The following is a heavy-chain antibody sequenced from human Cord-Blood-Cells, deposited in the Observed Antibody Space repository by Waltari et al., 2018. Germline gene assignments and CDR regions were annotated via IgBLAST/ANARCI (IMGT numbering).Heavy chain of an antibody. CDR1: GGSFSGYY. CDR2: INHSGST. Sequence: QVQLQQWGAGLLKPSETLPLTCAVYGGSFSGYYWSWIRQPPGKGLEWIGEINHSGSTNYNPSLKSRVTISVDTSKNQFSLKLSSVTAADTAVYYCAATDDVDIAASDAFDIWGQGTMVTVSS. CDR3: AATDDVDIAASDAFDI. J-gene: IGHJ3*02. D-gene: IGHD5-12*01. V-gene: IGHV4-34*01.